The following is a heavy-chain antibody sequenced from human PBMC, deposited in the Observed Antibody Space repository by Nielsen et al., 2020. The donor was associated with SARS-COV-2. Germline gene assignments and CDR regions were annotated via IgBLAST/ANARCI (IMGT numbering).Heavy chain of an antibody. V-gene: IGHV4-59*01. D-gene: IGHD3-10*01. J-gene: IGHJ6*02. CDR2: IYYSGST. CDR3: ARAEIIYYYGSGSTPYGMDV. CDR1: GGSISSYY. Sequence: SETLSLTCTVSGGSISSYYWSWIRQPPGKGLEWIGYIYYSGSTNYNPSLKSRVTISVDTSKNQFSLKLSSVTAADTAVYYCARAEIIYYYGSGSTPYGMDVWGQGTTVTVSS.